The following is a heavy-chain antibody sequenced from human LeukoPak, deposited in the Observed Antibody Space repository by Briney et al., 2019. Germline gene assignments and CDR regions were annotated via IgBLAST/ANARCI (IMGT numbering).Heavy chain of an antibody. V-gene: IGHV4-34*01. Sequence: PSETLSLTCAVYGGSFSGYYWSWIRQPPGKGLEWIGEINHSGSTNYNPSLKSRVTISVDTSKNQFSLKLSSVTAADTAVYYCARGGRYYVGGIFSPYYYKVMDVGGQGTTVTVSS. J-gene: IGHJ6*02. CDR1: GGSFSGYY. CDR3: ARGGRYYVGGIFSPYYYKVMDV. CDR2: INHSGST. D-gene: IGHD3-10*02.